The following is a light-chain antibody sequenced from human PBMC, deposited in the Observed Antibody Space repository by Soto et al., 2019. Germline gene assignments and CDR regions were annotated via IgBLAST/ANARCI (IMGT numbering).Light chain of an antibody. CDR3: HQYGNLPRT. CDR1: QSVDINY. J-gene: IGKJ1*01. CDR2: AAS. V-gene: IGKV3-20*01. Sequence: EIVLTQSPGTLSLSPGERATLSCRASQSVDINYLAWYQQKPGQAPRLLFYAASRRATDIPDRFSGSGSGTVFTFTISRLEPEDVAVYYCHQYGNLPRTFGQGTKVDIK.